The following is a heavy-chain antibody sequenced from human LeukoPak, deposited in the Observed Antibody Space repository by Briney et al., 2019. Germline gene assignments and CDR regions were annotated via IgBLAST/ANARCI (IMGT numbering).Heavy chain of an antibody. J-gene: IGHJ5*02. Sequence: GGSLRLSCVASGFTFSNYWMHWVRQPPGKGLVWVSRIYVDGRTTNYADSVKGRFTISRDNAKNTVYLEMNGLSVEDTATYYCIRDFRSADLWGQGTLVTVTS. CDR2: IYVDGRTT. CDR3: IRDFRSADL. CDR1: GFTFSNYW. V-gene: IGHV3-74*01.